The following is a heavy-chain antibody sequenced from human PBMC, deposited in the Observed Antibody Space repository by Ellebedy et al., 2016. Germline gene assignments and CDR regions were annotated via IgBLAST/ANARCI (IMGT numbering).Heavy chain of an antibody. CDR3: AKGVATTTPYYFDY. CDR2: ISGSGGSA. D-gene: IGHD5-12*01. J-gene: IGHJ4*02. CDR1: GFTVSNFA. Sequence: GESLKISCAASGFTVSNFAMSWVRQAPGKGLEWVSLISGSGGSAYYADSVKGRFTISRDSSRNTLYLQMNSLRAEDTAVYFCAKGVATTTPYYFDYWGLGTLVTVSS. V-gene: IGHV3-23*01.